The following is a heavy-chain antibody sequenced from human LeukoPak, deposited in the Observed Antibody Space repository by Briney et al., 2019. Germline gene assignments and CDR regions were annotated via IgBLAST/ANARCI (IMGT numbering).Heavy chain of an antibody. Sequence: GGSLRLSCAASGFTFSSYWMNWVRQAPGKGLEWVANIKQDGSVTNYVDFVKGRFTISRDNARNSPSLQMNSLRVEDTAVYYCARDPSGSPVFDPWGQGTLVTVSS. V-gene: IGHV3-7*01. CDR1: GFTFSSYW. D-gene: IGHD3-10*01. CDR2: IKQDGSVT. CDR3: ARDPSGSPVFDP. J-gene: IGHJ5*02.